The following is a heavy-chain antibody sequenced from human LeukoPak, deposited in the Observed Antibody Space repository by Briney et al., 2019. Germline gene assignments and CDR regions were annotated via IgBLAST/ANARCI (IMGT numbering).Heavy chain of an antibody. Sequence: PGGSLRLSCAASGFTVSSNYMSWVRQAPGKGLEWVSVIYSGGSTYHADSVKGRFSISRDNSKNTLYLQMNSLRAEDTAVYYCARAWSGWNYFDYWGQGTLVTVSS. D-gene: IGHD6-19*01. V-gene: IGHV3-53*01. J-gene: IGHJ4*02. CDR2: IYSGGST. CDR3: ARAWSGWNYFDY. CDR1: GFTVSSNY.